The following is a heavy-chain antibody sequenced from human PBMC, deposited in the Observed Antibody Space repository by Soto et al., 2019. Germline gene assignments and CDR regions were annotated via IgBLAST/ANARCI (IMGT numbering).Heavy chain of an antibody. CDR2: MTPSGISS. J-gene: IGHJ3*01. V-gene: IGHV3-11*01. CDR3: ARELGGNYFAFVL. D-gene: IGHD1-26*01. CDR1: GFTFSDHY. Sequence: GGSLRLSCAASGFTFSDHYMSWIRQAPGKGLEWISYMTPSGISSSYADSVKGRFTTSRDNAKNSLYLQMNSLRGDDTAVYYCARELGGNYFAFVLGGKGKMVPVS.